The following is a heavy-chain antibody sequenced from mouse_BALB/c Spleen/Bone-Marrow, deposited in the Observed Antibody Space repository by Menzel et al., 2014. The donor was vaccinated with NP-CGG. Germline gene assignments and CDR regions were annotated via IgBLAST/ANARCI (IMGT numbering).Heavy chain of an antibody. J-gene: IGHJ4*01. CDR3: ASPYGNYDAMDY. Sequence: QVQLQQSGAELARPGASVKLSCKASGYTFTSYWMQWVKQRPGQGLEWIGAIYPGDGDTRYTQKFRGKATLSADKSSNTAYMQLSSLTSEDSAVYFCASPYGNYDAMDYWGQGTSVTASS. D-gene: IGHD2-1*01. CDR2: IYPGDGDT. CDR1: GYTFTSYW. V-gene: IGHV1-87*01.